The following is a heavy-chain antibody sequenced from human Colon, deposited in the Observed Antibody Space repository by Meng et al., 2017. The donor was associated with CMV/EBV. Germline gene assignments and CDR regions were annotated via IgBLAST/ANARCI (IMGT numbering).Heavy chain of an antibody. V-gene: IGHV3-13*01. D-gene: IGHD1-26*01. CDR3: ARKGGATLGGAFDI. J-gene: IGHJ3*02. Sequence: GGSLRLSCAASGFTFSSYDMHWVRQPIGKGLEWVSAIGTAGDTYYPASVKGQFTISREDAKNSLYLQMNSLRAGDTAVYYCARKGGATLGGAFDIWGQGTMVTVSS. CDR2: IGTAGDT. CDR1: GFTFSSYD.